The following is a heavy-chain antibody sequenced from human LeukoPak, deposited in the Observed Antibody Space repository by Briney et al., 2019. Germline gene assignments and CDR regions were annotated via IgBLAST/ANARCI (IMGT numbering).Heavy chain of an antibody. J-gene: IGHJ4*02. Sequence: GGSLRLSCAASGFTFNSYAMIWVRQAPGKGLEWVSGISGSGGDTHYAESVKGRFTISRDNAKNSLYLQMNSLRVEDTAVYYCARGGAARPDFWGQGTLVTVSS. D-gene: IGHD6-6*01. CDR3: ARGGAARPDF. CDR1: GFTFNSYA. V-gene: IGHV3-23*01. CDR2: ISGSGGDT.